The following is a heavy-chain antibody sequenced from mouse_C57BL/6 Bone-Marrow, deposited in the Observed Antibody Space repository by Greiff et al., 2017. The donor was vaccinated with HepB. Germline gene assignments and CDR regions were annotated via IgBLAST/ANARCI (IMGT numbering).Heavy chain of an antibody. CDR1: GYTFTSYW. J-gene: IGHJ4*01. Sequence: VQLQQSGAELVRPGSSVKLSCKASGYTFTSYWMHWVKQRPIQGLEWIGNIDPSDSETHYNQKFKDKATLTVDKSSSTAYMQLSSLTSEDSAVYYCARGYYDYDGRGGYAMDYWGQGTSVTVSS. CDR2: IDPSDSET. D-gene: IGHD2-4*01. V-gene: IGHV1-52*01. CDR3: ARGYYDYDGRGGYAMDY.